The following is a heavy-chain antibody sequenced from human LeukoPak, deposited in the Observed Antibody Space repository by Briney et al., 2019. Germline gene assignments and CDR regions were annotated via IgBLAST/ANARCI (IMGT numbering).Heavy chain of an antibody. CDR1: GGSFSGYF. V-gene: IGHV4-34*01. Sequence: SETLSLTCAVYGGSFSGYFWSWIRQPPGKGLEWIGSIYYSGNTYYNASLKSQVSISIDTSKNQFSLRLTSVTAADTAVYYCARQTGSGLFILPGGQGTLVTVSS. CDR2: IYYSGNT. J-gene: IGHJ4*02. D-gene: IGHD3/OR15-3a*01. CDR3: ARQTGSGLFILP.